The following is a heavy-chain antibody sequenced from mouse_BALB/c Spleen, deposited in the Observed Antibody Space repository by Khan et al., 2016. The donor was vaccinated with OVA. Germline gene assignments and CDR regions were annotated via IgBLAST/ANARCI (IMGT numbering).Heavy chain of an antibody. J-gene: IGHJ4*01. V-gene: IGHV3-2*02. CDR2: ISYSGST. CDR1: GYSITSDCA. D-gene: IGHD2-3*01. Sequence: EVQLQESGPGLVKPSQSLSLTCTVTGYSITSDCAWNWIRQFPGNKLEWMGYISYSGSTSYNPSLKSRISITRDTSKNQFFLQLNSVTTEDTATYYGARRGDGYYGAMDYWGQGTSVTVSS. CDR3: ARRGDGYYGAMDY.